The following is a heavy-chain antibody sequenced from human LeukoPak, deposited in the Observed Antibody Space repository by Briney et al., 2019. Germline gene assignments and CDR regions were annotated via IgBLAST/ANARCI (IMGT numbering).Heavy chain of an antibody. V-gene: IGHV4-31*03. CDR2: IYYSGST. J-gene: IGHJ3*02. CDR3: ARVRVRGVIIHRGEAFDI. D-gene: IGHD3-10*01. Sequence: SQTLSLTCTVSGGSISSGGYYWSWLRQHPGKGLEWIGYIYYSGSTYYNPSLKSRVTISVDTSKNQFSLKLSSVTAADTAVYYCARVRVRGVIIHRGEAFDIWGQGTMVTVSS. CDR1: GGSISSGGYY.